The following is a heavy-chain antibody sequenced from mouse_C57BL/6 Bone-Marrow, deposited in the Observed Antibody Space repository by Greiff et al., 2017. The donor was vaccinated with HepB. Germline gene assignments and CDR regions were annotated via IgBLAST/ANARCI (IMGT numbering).Heavy chain of an antibody. V-gene: IGHV5-6*01. D-gene: IGHD3-3*01. CDR1: GFTFSSYG. J-gene: IGHJ2*01. Sequence: EVKLVESGGDLVKPGGSLKLSCAASGFTFSSYGMSWVRQTPDKRLEWVATISSGGSYTYYPDSVKGRFTISRDNAKNTLYLQMSSLKSEETAMYYCASPNKGYYFDYWGQGTTLTVSS. CDR2: ISSGGSYT. CDR3: ASPNKGYYFDY.